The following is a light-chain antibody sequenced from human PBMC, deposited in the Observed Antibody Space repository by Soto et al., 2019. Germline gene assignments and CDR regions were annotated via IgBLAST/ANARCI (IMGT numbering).Light chain of an antibody. Sequence: EIVMTQSPATLSVSPGERATLSCRASQSVSSNLAWYQQNPGQAPRLLIYGASTRATGIPARFSGGGSGTEFTLTISSLQSEDFAVYSCQHYNNWPPLTFGGGTKVEIK. J-gene: IGKJ4*01. CDR3: QHYNNWPPLT. CDR2: GAS. CDR1: QSVSSN. V-gene: IGKV3-15*01.